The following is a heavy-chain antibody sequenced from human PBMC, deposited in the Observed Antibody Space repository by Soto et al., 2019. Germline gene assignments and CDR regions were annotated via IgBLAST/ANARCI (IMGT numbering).Heavy chain of an antibody. Sequence: EVQLLESGGGLVQPGGSLRLSCAASGFTFSSYAMSWVRQAPGKGLEWVSAISGSGGSTYYADSVKGRFTISRDNSKNTLYLQMNGLRAEDRAVYYCAKVLSGSGWYSYSFDYGGQGPLVTVSS. CDR1: GFTFSSYA. D-gene: IGHD6-19*01. CDR3: AKVLSGSGWYSYSFDY. V-gene: IGHV3-23*01. CDR2: ISGSGGST. J-gene: IGHJ4*02.